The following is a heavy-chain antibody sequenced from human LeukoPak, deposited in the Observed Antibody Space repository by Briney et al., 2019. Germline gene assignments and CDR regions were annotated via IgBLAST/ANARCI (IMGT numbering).Heavy chain of an antibody. D-gene: IGHD3-22*01. V-gene: IGHV1-69*13. CDR1: GGTFSSYA. CDR2: IIPIFGTA. CDR3: ARDSSSGYYYNWFDP. J-gene: IGHJ5*02. Sequence: SVKVSCTASGGTFSSYAISWVRQAPGQGLEWMGGIIPIFGTANYAQKFQGRVTITADESTSTAYMELSSLRSEDTAVYYCARDSSSGYYYNWFDPWGQGTLVTVSS.